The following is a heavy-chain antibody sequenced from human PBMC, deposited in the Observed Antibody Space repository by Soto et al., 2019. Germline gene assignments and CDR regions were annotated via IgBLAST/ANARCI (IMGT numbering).Heavy chain of an antibody. CDR2: ISAYNGNT. CDR1: GYTFTSYG. Sequence: QVQLVQSGAEVKKPGASVKVSCKASGYTFTSYGISWVRQAPGQGLEWMGWISAYNGNTNYAQKLQGRVTMTTDTSTSTAYMELRSLRSDDTAVYYCAGPRLIKTVTGDFWSGYEEPWGQGTLVTVSS. J-gene: IGHJ5*02. D-gene: IGHD3-3*01. V-gene: IGHV1-18*01. CDR3: AGPRLIKTVTGDFWSGYEEP.